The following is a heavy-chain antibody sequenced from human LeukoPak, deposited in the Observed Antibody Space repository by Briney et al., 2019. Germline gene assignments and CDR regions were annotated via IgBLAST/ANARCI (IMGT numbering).Heavy chain of an antibody. V-gene: IGHV1-69*13. Sequence: SVKVSCKASGGTFSSYAISWVRQAPGQGLEWMGGIIPIFGTANYAQKFQGRVTITADESTSTAYMELSSLRSEDTAVYYCACWSEVGAGDYFDYWGQGTLVTVSS. CDR2: IIPIFGTA. D-gene: IGHD1-26*01. J-gene: IGHJ4*02. CDR1: GGTFSSYA. CDR3: ACWSEVGAGDYFDY.